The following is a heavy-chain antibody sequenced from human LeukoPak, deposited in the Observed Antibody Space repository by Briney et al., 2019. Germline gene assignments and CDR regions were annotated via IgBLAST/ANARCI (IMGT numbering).Heavy chain of an antibody. D-gene: IGHD5-12*01. CDR2: IIPILGIA. V-gene: IGHV1-69*04. CDR3: ARVSPSGYSGYDPPGY. Sequence: EASVKVSCKASGGTFSSYAISWVRQAPGQGLEWMGRIIPILGIANYAQKFQGRVTITADKSTSTAYMELSSLRSEDTAVYYCARVSPSGYSGYDPPGYWGQGTLVTVSS. J-gene: IGHJ4*02. CDR1: GGTFSSYA.